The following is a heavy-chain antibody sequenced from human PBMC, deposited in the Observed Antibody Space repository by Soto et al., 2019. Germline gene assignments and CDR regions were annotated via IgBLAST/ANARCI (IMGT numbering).Heavy chain of an antibody. J-gene: IGHJ4*02. V-gene: IGHV4-30-2*01. CDR3: AAGGGLPRYY. Sequence: QLQLQESASGLVKPSQTLSLTCAVSGGSISSGGYSWSWIRQPPGKGLEWIGYIYHSGSTYYNPSLKSRVTISVDRSKNQFSLKLGSVTAADTAVYYCAAGGGLPRYYWGQGTLVTVSS. CDR1: GGSISSGGYS. D-gene: IGHD5-12*01. CDR2: IYHSGST.